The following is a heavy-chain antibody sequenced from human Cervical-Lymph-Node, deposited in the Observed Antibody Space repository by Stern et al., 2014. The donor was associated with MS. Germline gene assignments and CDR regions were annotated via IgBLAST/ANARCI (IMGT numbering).Heavy chain of an antibody. D-gene: IGHD1-26*01. CDR3: AKGVGWTPDS. CDR2: VYYNGDT. Sequence: QVQLQESGPGLVKPSETLSLTCTVSGGSISADYWNWVRQPPGKGLEWRGYVYYNGDTNYTPSIKSRVTISVNTSKNQFSLRLTSVTAADTAVYYCAKGVGWTPDSWGQGTLVTVSS. V-gene: IGHV4-59*12. CDR1: GGSISADY. J-gene: IGHJ4*02.